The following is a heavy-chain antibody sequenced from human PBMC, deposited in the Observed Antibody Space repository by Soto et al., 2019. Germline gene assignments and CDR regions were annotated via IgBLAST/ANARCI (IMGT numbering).Heavy chain of an antibody. CDR2: INPSGGST. J-gene: IGHJ5*02. Sequence: GASVKVSCKASGYTFTSYYMHWVRQAPGQGLEWMGIINPSGGSTSYAQKFQGRVTMTRDTSTSTAYMELSSLRSEDTAVYYCARAGGCSGGSCYDVNWFDPWGQGTLVTVSS. CDR1: GYTFTSYY. D-gene: IGHD2-15*01. V-gene: IGHV1-46*01. CDR3: ARAGGCSGGSCYDVNWFDP.